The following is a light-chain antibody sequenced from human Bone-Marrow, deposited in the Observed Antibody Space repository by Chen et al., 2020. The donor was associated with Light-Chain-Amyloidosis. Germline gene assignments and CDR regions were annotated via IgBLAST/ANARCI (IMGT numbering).Light chain of an antibody. V-gene: IGKV1-5*03. CDR3: QQDATSWT. CDR1: HNVQAS. Sequence: DVQMTQSPATLSASIGDRVIISCRASHNVQASMAWYQQKPGRAPTLLIYAASSLESDVPSRFSGSGSGTEFTLTINDLQSDDFATYYCQQDATSWTFGQGTKVDLK. J-gene: IGKJ1*01. CDR2: AAS.